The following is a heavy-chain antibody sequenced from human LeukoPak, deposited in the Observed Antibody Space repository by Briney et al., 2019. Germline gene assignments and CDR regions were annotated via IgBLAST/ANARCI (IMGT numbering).Heavy chain of an antibody. CDR2: TYYRSKWYN. V-gene: IGHV6-1*01. J-gene: IGHJ4*02. D-gene: IGHD6-13*01. CDR1: GDSVSRDTAA. Sequence: SQTLSLTCAISGDSVSRDTAAWSWVRQSPSRGLEWLGRTYYRSKWYNDYAVSVKSRITINPDTSKNQFSLQLNSVTSEDTAVYYCARDRGGSSWYYFDNWGQGSLVTVSS. CDR3: ARDRGGSSWYYFDN.